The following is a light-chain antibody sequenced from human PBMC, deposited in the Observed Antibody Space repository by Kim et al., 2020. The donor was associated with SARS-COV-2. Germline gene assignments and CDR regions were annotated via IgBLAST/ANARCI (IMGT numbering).Light chain of an antibody. CDR2: WAS. Sequence: ATINGKSNQSLLYSDNNKNYLAWYQHKPGHPPNLLIYWASARQSGVPDRFSGSGSGTDFTLTISSLQAEDVAVYYCQQYYSTPPTFGQGTKVDIK. CDR1: QSLLYSDNNKNY. J-gene: IGKJ1*01. CDR3: QQYYSTPPT. V-gene: IGKV4-1*01.